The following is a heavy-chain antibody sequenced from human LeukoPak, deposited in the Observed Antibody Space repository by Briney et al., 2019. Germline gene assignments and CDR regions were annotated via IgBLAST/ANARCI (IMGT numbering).Heavy chain of an antibody. D-gene: IGHD3-10*01. Sequence: GGSLRLSCAVSGITGSSAYLSWVRQAPGKGLEWVSSISSSSSYIYYADSVKGRFTISRDNAKNSLYLQMNSLRAEDTAVYYCARDFGRRASYYGSGSYHDYWGQGTLVTVSS. J-gene: IGHJ4*02. CDR2: ISSSSSYI. CDR3: ARDFGRRASYYGSGSYHDY. V-gene: IGHV3-21*01. CDR1: GITGSSAY.